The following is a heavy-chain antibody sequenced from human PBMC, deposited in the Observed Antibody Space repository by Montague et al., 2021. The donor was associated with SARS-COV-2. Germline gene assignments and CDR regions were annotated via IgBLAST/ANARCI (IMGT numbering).Heavy chain of an antibody. CDR1: GFTFSSYE. V-gene: IGHV3-48*03. Sequence: SLRLSCAASGFTFSSYEMNWVRQAPGKGLEWVSYISSSGSTIYYADSVKGRFTISRDNAKNSLYLQMNSLRAEDTAVYYCASDFWIGYYTFYYYYGMDVWGQGTTVTVSS. J-gene: IGHJ6*02. CDR2: ISSSGSTI. D-gene: IGHD3-3*01. CDR3: ASDFWIGYYTFYYYYGMDV.